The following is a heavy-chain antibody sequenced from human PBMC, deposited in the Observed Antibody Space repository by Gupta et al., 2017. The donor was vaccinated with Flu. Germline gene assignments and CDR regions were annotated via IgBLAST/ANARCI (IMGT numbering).Heavy chain of an antibody. V-gene: IGHV4-34*01. CDR2: INHSGST. CDR3: ARGGIAAAGTWAYGPFDY. J-gene: IGHJ4*02. Sequence: QVQLQQWGAGLLKPSETLSLTCAVYGWSFSGYYWSWIRQPPGKGLEWIGEINHSGSTNYNPSLKRRVTISVDTSKNQFSLKLSSVTAAETAVYYCARGGIAAAGTWAYGPFDYWGQGTLVTVSS. CDR1: GWSFSGYY. D-gene: IGHD6-13*01.